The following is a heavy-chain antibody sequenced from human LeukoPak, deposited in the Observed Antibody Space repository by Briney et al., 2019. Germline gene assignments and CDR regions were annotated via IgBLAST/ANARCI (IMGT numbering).Heavy chain of an antibody. CDR2: IIPILGIT. J-gene: IGHJ4*02. D-gene: IGHD5-18*01. CDR1: GGTFSSYG. V-gene: IGHV1-69*04. CDR3: ARVHGYSYGPYYFDY. Sequence: SVKVSCKASGGTFSSYGISWVRQAPGQGLEWMGRIIPILGITDYAQTFQGRVTITADKSTSTAYMELSSLRSEDTAVYYCARVHGYSYGPYYFDYWGQGTLVTVSS.